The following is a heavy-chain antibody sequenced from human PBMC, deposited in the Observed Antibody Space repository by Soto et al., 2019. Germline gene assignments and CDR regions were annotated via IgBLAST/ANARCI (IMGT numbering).Heavy chain of an antibody. CDR2: ISHDGNSK. Sequence: QVQLVESGGGVVQPGRSLRLSCAVSGFSFSACAMHWVRQAPGKRLDSEAVISHDGNSKDYADSVKGRFTISRANSENTLYLPMNSLRREDTAVYYCVNSAHDHYFGWLSPYSWGQGILVYVSS. J-gene: IGHJ4*02. D-gene: IGHD3-9*01. V-gene: IGHV3-30*18. CDR3: VNSAHDHYFGWLSPYS. CDR1: GFSFSACA.